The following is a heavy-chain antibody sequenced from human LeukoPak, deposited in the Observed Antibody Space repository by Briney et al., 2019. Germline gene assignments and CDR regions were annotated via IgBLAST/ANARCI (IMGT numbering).Heavy chain of an antibody. CDR3: ARATASNWFDP. D-gene: IGHD2-21*01. CDR2: IKEDGSEK. J-gene: IGHJ5*02. CDR1: GFTFSAYW. Sequence: GGSLRLSCAASGFTFSAYWMSWVRQAPGKGLEWVANIKEDGSEKQYGDSVKGRFTISRDNAKNSLYLQMNSLRAEDTAVYCCARATASNWFDPWGQETLVTVSS. V-gene: IGHV3-7*01.